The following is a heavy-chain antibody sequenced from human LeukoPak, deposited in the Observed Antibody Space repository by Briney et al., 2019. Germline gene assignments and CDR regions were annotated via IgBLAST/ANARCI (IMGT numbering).Heavy chain of an antibody. CDR3: ARDLRRKDYDFWSGYYSDDWFDP. CDR1: GYTFTSSD. V-gene: IGHV1-18*01. D-gene: IGHD3-3*01. CDR2: ISAYNGNT. Sequence: ASVKVSCKASGYTFTSSDINWVRQATGQGLEWMGWISAYNGNTNYAQKLQGRVTMTTDTSTSTAYMELRSLRSDDTAVYYCARDLRRKDYDFWSGYYSDDWFDPWGQGTLVTVSS. J-gene: IGHJ5*02.